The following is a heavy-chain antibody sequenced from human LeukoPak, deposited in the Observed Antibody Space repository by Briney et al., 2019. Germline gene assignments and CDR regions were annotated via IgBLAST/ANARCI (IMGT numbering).Heavy chain of an antibody. V-gene: IGHV4-31*03. Sequence: SETLSLTCTVSGGSISSGGYYWNWIRQHPGKGLEWIGYIFYGGTSYNPSLKSRATISVDTSKNQFSLKLSSVTAADTAVYYCARAEGMDVWGQGTTITVSS. CDR1: GGSISSGGYY. CDR2: IFYGGT. J-gene: IGHJ6*02. CDR3: ARAEGMDV.